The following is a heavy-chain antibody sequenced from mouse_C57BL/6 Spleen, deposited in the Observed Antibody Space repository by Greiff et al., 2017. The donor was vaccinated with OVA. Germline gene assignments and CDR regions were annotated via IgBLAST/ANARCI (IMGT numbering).Heavy chain of an antibody. Sequence: QVHVKQPGAELVKPGASVKLSCKASGYTFTSYWMHWVKQRPGQGLEWIGMIHPNSGSTNYNEKFESKATLTVDKSSSTAYMQLSSLTSEDSAVYYCAREFDYWGQGTTLTVSS. V-gene: IGHV1-64*01. CDR3: AREFDY. CDR1: GYTFTSYW. CDR2: IHPNSGST. J-gene: IGHJ2*01.